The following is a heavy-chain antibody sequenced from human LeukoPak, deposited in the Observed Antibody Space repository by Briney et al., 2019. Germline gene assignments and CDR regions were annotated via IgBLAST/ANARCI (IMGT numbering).Heavy chain of an antibody. D-gene: IGHD5-24*01. Sequence: ASVKVSCKASGGTFSSYAISWVRQAPGQGLEWMGGIIPIFGTANYAQKFQGRVTITADESTSTAYMELSSLRSEDTAVYYSARAPRGFTQWLPYYYYYMDVWGKGTTVTVSS. J-gene: IGHJ6*03. CDR3: ARAPRGFTQWLPYYYYYMDV. V-gene: IGHV1-69*13. CDR1: GGTFSSYA. CDR2: IIPIFGTA.